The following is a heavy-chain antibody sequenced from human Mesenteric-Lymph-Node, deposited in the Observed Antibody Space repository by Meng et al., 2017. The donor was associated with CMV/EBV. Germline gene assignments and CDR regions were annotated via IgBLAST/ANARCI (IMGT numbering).Heavy chain of an antibody. D-gene: IGHD3-16*02. CDR3: TTDLLPEFYDYVWGSYRSADY. V-gene: IGHV3-15*01. CDR1: GFPFLNAW. J-gene: IGHJ4*02. CDR2: IKSKTDGGTT. Sequence: LSLTCAASGFPFLNAWMNWVRQAPGKGLEWVGRIKSKTDGGTTDYAAPVKGRFTISRDDSKNTLSLQMNSLKTEDTAVYYCTTDLLPEFYDYVWGSYRSADYWGQGSLVTVSS.